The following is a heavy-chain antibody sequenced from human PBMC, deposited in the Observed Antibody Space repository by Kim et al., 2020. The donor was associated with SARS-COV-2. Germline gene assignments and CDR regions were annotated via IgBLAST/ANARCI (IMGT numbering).Heavy chain of an antibody. J-gene: IGHJ5*02. Sequence: ESGKGRITISKDKDKNSLYLKVTSLRAEDTAVYYCAREGGGSSGWSWFDPWGQGTLVTVSS. D-gene: IGHD6-19*01. CDR3: AREGGGSSGWSWFDP. V-gene: IGHV3-11*06.